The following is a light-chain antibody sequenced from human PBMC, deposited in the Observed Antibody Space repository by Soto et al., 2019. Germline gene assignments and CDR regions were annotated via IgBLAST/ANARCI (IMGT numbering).Light chain of an antibody. V-gene: IGKV3-15*01. J-gene: IGKJ2*01. CDR2: GAS. Sequence: EIVMTQSPATLSVSPGERATLSCRASQSVSSNLAWYQQKPGQAPRLLIYGASARATGIPARFSGSGSGTEFTLTISSLQSEDFAVYYCQQYNNWPPYTFGQATKLDMK. CDR3: QQYNNWPPYT. CDR1: QSVSSN.